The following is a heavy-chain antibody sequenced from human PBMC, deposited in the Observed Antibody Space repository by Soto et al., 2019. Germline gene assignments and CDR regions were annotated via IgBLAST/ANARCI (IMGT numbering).Heavy chain of an antibody. CDR3: ARLSPRGEAAWGFDI. CDR1: GGSFSGYY. D-gene: IGHD1-26*01. CDR2: INHSGST. J-gene: IGHJ3*02. Sequence: QVQLQQWGAGLLKPSETLSLTCAVYGGSFSGYYWSWIRQPPGKGLEWIGEINHSGSTNYNPSLKSRVTISVDTSKNQFSLKLSSVTAADTAVYYCARLSPRGEAAWGFDIWGQGTMVTVSS. V-gene: IGHV4-34*01.